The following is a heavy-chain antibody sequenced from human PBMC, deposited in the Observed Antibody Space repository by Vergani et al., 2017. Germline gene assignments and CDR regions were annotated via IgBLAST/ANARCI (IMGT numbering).Heavy chain of an antibody. V-gene: IGHV3-21*01. Sequence: EVQLVESGGGLVKPGGSLRLSCAASGFTFSSYSMNWVRQAPGKGLEWVSSISSSSSYIYYADSVKGRFTISRDNAKNSLYLQMNSLRAEDTAVYYCARGIRDFWSGPRSSGMDVWGQGTTVTVSS. CDR3: ARGIRDFWSGPRSSGMDV. J-gene: IGHJ6*02. CDR1: GFTFSSYS. D-gene: IGHD3-3*01. CDR2: ISSSSSYI.